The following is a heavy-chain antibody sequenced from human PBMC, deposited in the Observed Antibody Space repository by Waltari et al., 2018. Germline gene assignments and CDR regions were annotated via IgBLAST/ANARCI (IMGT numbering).Heavy chain of an antibody. CDR2: ISHSGGT. CDR3: ARDSGYCSGGSCYHGYFDY. V-gene: IGHV4-34*01. Sequence: QVRLPQWGVGLLKSSETLSLTCAVYGGSFSGYHWGWFRQPPGKGLEWIGEISHSGGTNYNPSLMSRVTISVDTSKNQFSLKLSSVTAADTAVYYCARDSGYCSGGSCYHGYFDYWGQGTPVTVSS. J-gene: IGHJ4*02. CDR1: GGSFSGYH. D-gene: IGHD2-15*01.